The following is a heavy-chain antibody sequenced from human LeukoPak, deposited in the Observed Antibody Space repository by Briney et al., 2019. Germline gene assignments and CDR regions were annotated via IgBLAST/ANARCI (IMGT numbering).Heavy chain of an antibody. Sequence: PGGSLRLSCAASGFTFSGSAMHWVRQASGKGLEWVGRIRSKTNSYATSYAASVKGRFALSRDDSKNTAYLQMNSLRAEDTAVYYCAREGTSAFDIWGQGTMVTVSS. J-gene: IGHJ3*02. V-gene: IGHV3-73*01. CDR1: GFTFSGSA. CDR3: AREGTSAFDI. D-gene: IGHD1-7*01. CDR2: IRSKTNSYAT.